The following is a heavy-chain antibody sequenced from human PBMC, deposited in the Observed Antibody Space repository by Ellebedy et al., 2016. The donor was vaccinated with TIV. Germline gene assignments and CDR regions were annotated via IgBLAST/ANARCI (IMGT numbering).Heavy chain of an antibody. D-gene: IGHD2-15*01. CDR3: SRGVVVAAAYYFDY. CDR2: IIPIFGTA. CDR1: GYTFTSYD. J-gene: IGHJ4*02. Sequence: AASVKVSCKASGYTFTSYDISWVRQAPGQGLEWMGGIIPIFGTANYAQKFQGRVTITADESTSTAYMELSSLRSEDTDVYYCSRGVVVAAAYYFDYWGQGTLVTVSS. V-gene: IGHV1-69*13.